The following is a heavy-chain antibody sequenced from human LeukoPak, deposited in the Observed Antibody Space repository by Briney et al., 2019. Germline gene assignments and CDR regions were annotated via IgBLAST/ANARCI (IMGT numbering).Heavy chain of an antibody. D-gene: IGHD3-16*01. J-gene: IGHJ5*01. CDR2: IRDSGAT. CDR1: GFSVSNYY. Sequence: GSLRLSCAGSGFSVSNYYMNWVRQAPGKGMEWVSLIRDSGATFYADSVKGRFTISRDNSKNTIYLQMNRLRVEDTAVYFCARDRAVTQVWVEFDSWGQGTQVTVSS. CDR3: ARDRAVTQVWVEFDS. V-gene: IGHV3-66*03.